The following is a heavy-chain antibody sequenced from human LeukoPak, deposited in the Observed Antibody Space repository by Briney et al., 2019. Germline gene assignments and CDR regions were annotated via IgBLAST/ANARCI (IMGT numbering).Heavy chain of an antibody. CDR3: ARRGYYDSSGLDY. V-gene: IGHV4-59*01. D-gene: IGHD3-22*01. CDR1: GGSITTYY. J-gene: IGHJ4*02. CDR2: IFYSGGT. Sequence: SETLSLTCTVSGGSITTYYWSWIRQPPGKGLEWIGYIFYSGGTNYSPSLRSRVVISRDTSKNQFSLELSSVTAADTAVYYCARRGYYDSSGLDYWGQGTLVTVSS.